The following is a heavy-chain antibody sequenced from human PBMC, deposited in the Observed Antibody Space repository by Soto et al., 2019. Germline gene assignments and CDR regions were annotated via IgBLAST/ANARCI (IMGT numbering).Heavy chain of an antibody. CDR2: IYYSENT. D-gene: IGHD5-12*01. J-gene: IGHJ4*02. CDR1: GGSISSSSNH. Sequence: SETLSLTCTVSGGSISSSSNHWGWIRQPPGKGLEWIGNIYYSENTYYNPSLKSRVTISVDTSKNQFSLRLTSVTAANTAVYYCARERATSGYGLPIDYWGQGTLVTVSS. CDR3: ARERATSGYGLPIDY. V-gene: IGHV4-39*02.